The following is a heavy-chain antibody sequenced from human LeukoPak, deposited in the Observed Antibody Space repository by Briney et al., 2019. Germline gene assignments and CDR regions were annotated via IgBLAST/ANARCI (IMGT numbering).Heavy chain of an antibody. D-gene: IGHD4-11*01. CDR1: GFTFSHYG. CDR3: AKDAQRGFDYSNSLDY. J-gene: IGHJ4*02. CDR2: IWNDGSNK. Sequence: PGRSLRLSYAASGFTFSHYGMQWVRQAPGRGLEWVAVIWNDGSNKYYADSVKGRFTISRDNSKNTLYLQMNSLRAEDTAVYYCAKDAQRGFDYSNSLDYWGQGTLVTVSS. V-gene: IGHV3-33*06.